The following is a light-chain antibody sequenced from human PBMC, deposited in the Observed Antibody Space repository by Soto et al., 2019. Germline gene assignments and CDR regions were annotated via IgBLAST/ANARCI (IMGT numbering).Light chain of an antibody. CDR3: QQYNSYSRT. J-gene: IGKJ1*01. CDR2: KAS. CDR1: QSISSW. Sequence: DTQMTQSPSTLSASVGDRVTITCRASQSISSWLAWYQQKPGKAPKLLIYKASSLESGVPSRFSGSGSGTEFTLTISSLQPDDFATYECQQYNSYSRTFGQGTKVEIK. V-gene: IGKV1-5*03.